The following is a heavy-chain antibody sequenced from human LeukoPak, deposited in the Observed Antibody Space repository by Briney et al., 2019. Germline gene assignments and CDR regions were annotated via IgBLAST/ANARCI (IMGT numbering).Heavy chain of an antibody. Sequence: PSETLSLTCAVYGGSFSGYYWSWIRQPPGKGLEWIGEINHSGSTNYNPSLKSRVTISVDTSKNQFSLKLSSVTAADTAVYYCAGGIRYFDWLLSLWGQGTLVTVSS. V-gene: IGHV4-34*01. J-gene: IGHJ4*02. CDR2: INHSGST. CDR1: GGSFSGYY. CDR3: AGGIRYFDWLLSL. D-gene: IGHD3-9*01.